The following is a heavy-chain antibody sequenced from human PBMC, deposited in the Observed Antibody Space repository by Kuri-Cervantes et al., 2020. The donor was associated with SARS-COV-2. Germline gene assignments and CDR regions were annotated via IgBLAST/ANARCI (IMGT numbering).Heavy chain of an antibody. J-gene: IGHJ6*02. V-gene: IGHV3-7*01. CDR3: AREREGYGMDV. CDR1: GFTFSSYW. Sequence: GESLKISCAASGFTFSSYWMSWVRQAPGKGLERVANIKQDGSEKYYVDSVKGRFTISRDNAKNSLYLQMNSLRAEDTAVYYCAREREGYGMDVWGQGTTVTVSS. CDR2: IKQDGSEK.